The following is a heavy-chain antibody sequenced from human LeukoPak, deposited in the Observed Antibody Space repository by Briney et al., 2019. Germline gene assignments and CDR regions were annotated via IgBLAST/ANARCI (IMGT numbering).Heavy chain of an antibody. J-gene: IGHJ4*02. D-gene: IGHD1-7*01. Sequence: ASVKVSCKASGHTFTGYYMHWVRQAPGQGLEWMGWINPNSGGTDYAQKFQGRVTMTRDTSISTAYMELSSLRSDDTAVYYCARDRPVSRLGTDFDYWGQGALVTVSS. CDR2: INPNSGGT. V-gene: IGHV1-2*02. CDR3: ARDRPVSRLGTDFDY. CDR1: GHTFTGYY.